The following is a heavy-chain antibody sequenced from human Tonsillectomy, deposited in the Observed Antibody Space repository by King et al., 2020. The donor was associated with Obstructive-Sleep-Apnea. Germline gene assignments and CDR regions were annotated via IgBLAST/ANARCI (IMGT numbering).Heavy chain of an antibody. Sequence: VQLVESGGGLVQPGRSLRLSCSASGFTFDDYAMHWVRQAPGKGLEWVSGISWNSGSIGYADSVNGRFTISRDNAKNSLYLQMNSLRAEDTALYYCTKDMGSDSSGWAFDYWGQGTLVTVSS. CDR1: GFTFDDYA. V-gene: IGHV3-9*01. CDR3: TKDMGSDSSGWAFDY. D-gene: IGHD6-19*01. CDR2: ISWNSGSI. J-gene: IGHJ4*02.